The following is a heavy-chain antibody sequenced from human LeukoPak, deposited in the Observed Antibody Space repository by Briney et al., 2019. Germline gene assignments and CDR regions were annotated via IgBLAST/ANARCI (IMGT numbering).Heavy chain of an antibody. Sequence: GGSLRLSCVASGFTFSSYEMNWVRQAPGKGLEWVSTISNSGGSTYNADSVKGRFTISRDNAKNSLYLQMNSLRAEDTAVYYCARSDSSGLYYFDYWGQGTLVTVSS. CDR2: ISNSGGST. D-gene: IGHD6-19*01. CDR3: ARSDSSGLYYFDY. CDR1: GFTFSSYE. V-gene: IGHV3-48*03. J-gene: IGHJ4*02.